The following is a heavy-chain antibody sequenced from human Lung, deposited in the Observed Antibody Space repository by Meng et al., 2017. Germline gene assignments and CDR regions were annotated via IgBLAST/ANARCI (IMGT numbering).Heavy chain of an antibody. J-gene: IGHJ4*02. V-gene: IGHV1-18*01. CDR1: GYTFTTYG. CDR2: ISPYNGYT. CDR3: AILSHCTGGTCYPYDY. Sequence: QVTRRQAGAEGKKPGASGKGYGKAAGYTFTTYGISWVRQAPGQGLEWMGWISPYNGYTSSIQKFQGRVTMTTDTSTSTAYMELMSLGSDDTAVYYCAILSHCTGGTCYPYDYWGQGTLVTVSS. D-gene: IGHD2-15*01.